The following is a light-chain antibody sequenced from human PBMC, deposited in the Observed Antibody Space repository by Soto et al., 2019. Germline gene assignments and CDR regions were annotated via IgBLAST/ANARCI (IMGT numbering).Light chain of an antibody. J-gene: IGKJ4*01. Sequence: EIVLTQSPATLSLSPGERATLSCRASQSVSSYLAWYQQKPGQAPRLLIYDASNRATGIPARFSGSGSGTDSALSISSLEPEDFAVYYCQQRSNWPTFGGGTNGEIK. CDR1: QSVSSY. V-gene: IGKV3-11*01. CDR3: QQRSNWPT. CDR2: DAS.